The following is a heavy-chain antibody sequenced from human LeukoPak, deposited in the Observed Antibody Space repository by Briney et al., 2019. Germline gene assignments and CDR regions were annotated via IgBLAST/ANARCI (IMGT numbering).Heavy chain of an antibody. CDR1: GGTFSSYA. J-gene: IGHJ6*02. CDR2: IIPILGIA. Sequence: ASVKVSCKASGGTFSSYAISWVRQAPGQGLEWMGRIIPILGIANYAQKFQGRVTITADKSTSTAYMELSSLRSEDTAVYYCASRLHCSGGSCYSKSYYYYGMDVWGQGTTVTVSS. V-gene: IGHV1-69*04. D-gene: IGHD2-15*01. CDR3: ASRLHCSGGSCYSKSYYYYGMDV.